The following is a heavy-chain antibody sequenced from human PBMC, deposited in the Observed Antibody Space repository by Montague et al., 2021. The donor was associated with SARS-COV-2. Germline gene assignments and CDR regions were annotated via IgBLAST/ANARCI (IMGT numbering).Heavy chain of an antibody. V-gene: IGHV4-39*02. Sequence: SETLSLTCTVSGGSISSSNYYWGWIRQPPGKGLEWIGSIYYSGSTYYNPSLRSRVSISVDTSKNHFSLSLSSVTAADTAVYSCARLTLFGFFVMLSHAGDFDYWGQGTLVTVSS. CDR2: IYYSGST. CDR3: ARLTLFGFFVMLSHAGDFDY. CDR1: GGSISSSNYY. J-gene: IGHJ4*02. D-gene: IGHD3-3*02.